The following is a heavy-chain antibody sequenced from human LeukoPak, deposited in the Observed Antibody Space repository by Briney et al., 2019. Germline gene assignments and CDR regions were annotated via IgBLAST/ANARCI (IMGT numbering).Heavy chain of an antibody. CDR3: ARHGVYSSSSYFDY. CDR1: GASISTLY. CDR2: VYYTGST. Sequence: SETLSPTCSVSGASISTLYWSWIRQPPGKGLEWIGYVYYTGSTNYNPSLKSRVTIFPDTSQNQFSLRLTSVTAADTAVYYCARHGVYSSSSYFDYLGQGTLVTVSS. J-gene: IGHJ4*02. V-gene: IGHV4-59*08. D-gene: IGHD6-6*01.